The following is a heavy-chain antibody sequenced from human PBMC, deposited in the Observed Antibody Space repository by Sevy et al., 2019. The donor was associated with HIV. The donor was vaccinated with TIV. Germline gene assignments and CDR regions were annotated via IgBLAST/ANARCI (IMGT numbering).Heavy chain of an antibody. CDR1: GGTFSSYA. J-gene: IGHJ6*02. CDR2: IIPIFGTA. D-gene: IGHD2-2*01. Sequence: ASVKVSCKAPGGTFSSYAISWVRQAPGQGLEWMGGIIPIFGTANYAQKFQGRVTITADESTSTAYMELSSLRSEDTAVYYCARADLGYCSSTSCYTYYYYGMDVWGQGTTVTVSS. V-gene: IGHV1-69*13. CDR3: ARADLGYCSSTSCYTYYYYGMDV.